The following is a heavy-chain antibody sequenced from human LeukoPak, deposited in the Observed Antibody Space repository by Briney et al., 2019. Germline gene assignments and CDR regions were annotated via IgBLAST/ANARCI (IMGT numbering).Heavy chain of an antibody. CDR3: ASSIITMVRGHYFDY. V-gene: IGHV4-59*10. CDR2: IYTSGST. CDR1: GGSFSGYY. J-gene: IGHJ4*02. Sequence: SETLSLTCAVYGGSFSGYYWSWIRQPAGKGLEWIGRIYTSGSTNYNPSLKSRVTISVDTSKNQFSLKLSSVTAADTAVYYCASSIITMVRGHYFDYWGQGTLVTVSS. D-gene: IGHD3-10*01.